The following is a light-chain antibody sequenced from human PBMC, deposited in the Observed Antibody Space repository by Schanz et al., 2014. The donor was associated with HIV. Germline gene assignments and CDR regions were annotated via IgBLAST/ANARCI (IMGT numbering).Light chain of an antibody. V-gene: IGKV3-15*01. J-gene: IGKJ2*01. CDR2: GAS. Sequence: EIVLTQSPGTLSLSPGERATLSCRASQSVSSSYLAWYQQKPGQAPRLLIYGASTRATGIPARFSGSGSGTEFTLTINGLQSEDFAVYYCQQYDDWPPFTFGQGTKLEI. CDR3: QQYDDWPPFT. CDR1: QSVSSSY.